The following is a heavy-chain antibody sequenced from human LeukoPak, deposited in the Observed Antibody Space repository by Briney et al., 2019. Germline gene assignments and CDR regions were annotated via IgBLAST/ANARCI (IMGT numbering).Heavy chain of an antibody. CDR3: TRLRNYGYDF. J-gene: IGHJ4*02. V-gene: IGHV3-72*01. Sequence: PGGSLRLSCAASGFSFSNAWMSWVRQAPGKGLEWVGRIRNEANRYTTEYAASVKGRFTISRDDSKNSLYLQMNSLKTEDTAVYYCTRLRNYGYDFWGQGTLVTVSS. CDR1: GFSFSNAW. CDR2: IRNEANRYTT. D-gene: IGHD5-18*01.